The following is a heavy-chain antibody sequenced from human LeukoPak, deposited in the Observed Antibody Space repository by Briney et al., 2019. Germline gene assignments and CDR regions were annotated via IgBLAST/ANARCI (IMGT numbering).Heavy chain of an antibody. V-gene: IGHV4-59*12. CDR1: GGSISSYY. J-gene: IGHJ5*02. D-gene: IGHD6-13*01. CDR3: ARVVAAAGNNWFDP. CDR2: IYYSGST. Sequence: SETPSLTCTVSGGSISSYYWSWIRQPPGKGLEWIGYIYYSGSTNYNPSLKSRVTISVDTSKNQSSLKLSSVTAADTAVYYCARVVAAAGNNWFDPWGQGTLVTVSS.